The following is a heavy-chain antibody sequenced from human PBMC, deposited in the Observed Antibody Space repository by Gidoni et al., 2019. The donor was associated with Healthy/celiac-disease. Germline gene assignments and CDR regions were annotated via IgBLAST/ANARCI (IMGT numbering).Heavy chain of an antibody. CDR1: GFTFRDYY. J-gene: IGHJ2*01. D-gene: IGHD4-17*01. Sequence: QVQLVESGGGLVKPGGSLRLSCAASGFTFRDYYMSWIRQAPGKGLEWVSDISSSSSYTNYADSVKGRFTISRDNAKNSLYLQMNSLRAEDTAVYYCARGSDDYGDIYWYFDLWGRGTLVTVSS. CDR2: ISSSSSYT. CDR3: ARGSDDYGDIYWYFDL. V-gene: IGHV3-11*06.